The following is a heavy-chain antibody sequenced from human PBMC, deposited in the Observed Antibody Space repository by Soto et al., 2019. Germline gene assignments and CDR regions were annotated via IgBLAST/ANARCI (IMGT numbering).Heavy chain of an antibody. Sequence: ASVKVSCKASGYTLTGYYMHWVRQAPGQGLEWMGWINPNSGGTNYAQKFQGRVTMTRDTSISTAYMELSRLRSDDTAVYYCARVDMVRGAYFDYWRQGTLVTVSS. V-gene: IGHV1-2*02. D-gene: IGHD3-10*01. CDR1: GYTLTGYY. J-gene: IGHJ4*02. CDR3: ARVDMVRGAYFDY. CDR2: INPNSGGT.